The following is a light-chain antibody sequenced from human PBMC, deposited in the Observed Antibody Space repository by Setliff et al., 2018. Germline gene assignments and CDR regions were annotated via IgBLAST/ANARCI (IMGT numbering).Light chain of an antibody. CDR2: RNN. Sequence: QFVLTQPPSASGTPGQRVTISCSGSSSNIGSNTVNWYQQLPGTAPKLLIYRNNQRPSGVPDRFSGSKSGTSASLAISELQSEDEADYYCAAWDDSLNGEVFGTGTKVTVL. CDR3: AAWDDSLNGEV. J-gene: IGLJ1*01. CDR1: SSNIGSNT. V-gene: IGLV1-44*01.